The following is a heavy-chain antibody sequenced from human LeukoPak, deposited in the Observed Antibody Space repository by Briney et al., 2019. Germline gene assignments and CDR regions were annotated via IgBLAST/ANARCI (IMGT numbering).Heavy chain of an antibody. J-gene: IGHJ3*02. D-gene: IGHD6-19*01. Sequence: PGGSLRLSCAASGLTFSDSWMTWVRQAPGKGLEWVANILPDGSYEHYVDSVKGRFTISRDNSKNTLYLQMNSLRAEDTAVYCCAKEGSRYSSGWYFSDAFDIWGQGTMVTVSS. V-gene: IGHV3-7*03. CDR2: ILPDGSYE. CDR3: AKEGSRYSSGWYFSDAFDI. CDR1: GLTFSDSW.